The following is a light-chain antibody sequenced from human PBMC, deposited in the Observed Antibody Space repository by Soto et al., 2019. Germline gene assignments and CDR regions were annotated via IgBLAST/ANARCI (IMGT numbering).Light chain of an antibody. J-gene: IGKJ1*01. CDR2: GAS. Sequence: EIELTQSPGTLSLSPGERATLSCRASQSLGTYLAWYQQKRGQAPRLLIYGASSRATGIPDRFGGSGSGADFTRTTSRLDPEGFAVYYWQQYSTPPLAFGLGTKVEI. V-gene: IGKV3-20*01. CDR1: QSLGTY. CDR3: QQYSTPPLA.